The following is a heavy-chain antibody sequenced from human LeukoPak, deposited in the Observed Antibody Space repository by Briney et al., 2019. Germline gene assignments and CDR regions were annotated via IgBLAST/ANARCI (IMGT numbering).Heavy chain of an antibody. CDR2: VHLDGRT. Sequence: PETLSLTCDVSGGYVHSSYFWTLVRQTPGEGLEVIGEVHLDGRTNYHPSLKSRLTMSVDLPENHISLKLTSVTAADPAVYYCAREDGFYRPLDYSGQGTLVTVSS. V-gene: IGHV4-4*03. D-gene: IGHD3-3*01. CDR1: GGYVHSSYF. J-gene: IGHJ4*02. CDR3: AREDGFYRPLDY.